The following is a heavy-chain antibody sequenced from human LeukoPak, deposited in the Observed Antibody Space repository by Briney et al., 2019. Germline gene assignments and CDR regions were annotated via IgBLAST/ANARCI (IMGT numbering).Heavy chain of an antibody. CDR3: AKDYYSYSSSSHFDY. V-gene: IGHV1-69*13. D-gene: IGHD6-13*01. CDR1: GGAFSSYA. Sequence: SVKVSCKASGGAFSSYAISWVRQAPGQGLEWMGRIIPMFGTTSYAQKFQGRVTIIADESTSTAYMELSSLRFEDTAVYYCAKDYYSYSSSSHFDYWGQGTLVTVSS. CDR2: IIPMFGTT. J-gene: IGHJ4*02.